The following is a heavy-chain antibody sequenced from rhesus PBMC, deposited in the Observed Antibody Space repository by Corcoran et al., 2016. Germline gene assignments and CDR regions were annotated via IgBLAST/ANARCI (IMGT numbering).Heavy chain of an antibody. CDR3: TRDCWGVSVAY. CDR1: GFTFRSYD. V-gene: IGHV3-136*01. D-gene: IGHD3-34*01. Sequence: EVQLVESGGGLVQPGGSLRLSCAASGFTFRSYDMSWVRQAPGKVLEWVSYIIHTAKTIYHADSLKGRFTISRDNAKNSLSLQMSSLRAEDTSVYYCTRDCWGVSVAYWVQGVLVTVSS. J-gene: IGHJ4*01. CDR2: IIHTAKTI.